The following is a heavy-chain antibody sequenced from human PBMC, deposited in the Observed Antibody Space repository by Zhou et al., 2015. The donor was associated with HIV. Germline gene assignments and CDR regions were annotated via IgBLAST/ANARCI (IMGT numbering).Heavy chain of an antibody. V-gene: IGHV3-33*08. CDR2: IWYDLSNK. Sequence: QVHLVESGGGVVQPGRSLRLSCGASGFTFSTYGMHWVRQAPGKGLEWVAVIWYDLSNKYYADSVKGRFTISRDNSKNTRAEDTAVYYCARPEGRYCSSSSCARHGMDVWGQGTTVTVSS. CDR1: GFTFSTYG. D-gene: IGHD2-2*01. CDR3: ARPEGRYCSSSSCARHGMDV. J-gene: IGHJ6*02.